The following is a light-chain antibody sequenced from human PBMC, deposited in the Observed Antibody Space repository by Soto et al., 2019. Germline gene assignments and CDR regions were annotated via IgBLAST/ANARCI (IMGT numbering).Light chain of an antibody. V-gene: IGKV4-1*01. J-gene: IGKJ1*01. CDR2: WAS. CDR1: QSILYSSNNENY. Sequence: DIVMTQSPDSLAVSLGERATINCKSSQSILYSSNNENYLAWYQQRPGQPPKLLIYWASTRESGVPDRFSGSGSGTDFTLTISSLQAEDVAVYFCQLYYSTPWAFGQGTKVEIK. CDR3: QLYYSTPWA.